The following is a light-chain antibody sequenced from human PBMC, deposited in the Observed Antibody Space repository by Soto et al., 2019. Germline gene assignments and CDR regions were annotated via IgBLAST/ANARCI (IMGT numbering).Light chain of an antibody. V-gene: IGKV3-20*01. CDR1: ESISNSY. Sequence: EIVLTQSPATLSLSPGERATLSCRASESISNSYLAWYQQKPGQAPRVLIYGASSRATGIPDRFSGSGSGTDFTLTISRLEPEDFAVYYCQQYGRSPTTFGQGTKVDIK. J-gene: IGKJ1*01. CDR3: QQYGRSPTT. CDR2: GAS.